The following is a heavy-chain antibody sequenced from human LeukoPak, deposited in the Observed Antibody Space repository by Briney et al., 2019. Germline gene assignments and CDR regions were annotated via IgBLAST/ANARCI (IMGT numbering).Heavy chain of an antibody. V-gene: IGHV3-23*01. D-gene: IGHD6-13*01. CDR1: GFTFSSYA. CDR2: ISGSGGST. CDR3: AKALRPIAAAGTSYWYFDL. J-gene: IGHJ2*01. Sequence: PGGSLRLSCAASGFTFSSYAMSWVRQAPGKGLEWVSAISGSGGSTYYADSVKGRFTISRDNSKNTLYLQMNNLRAEDTAVYYCAKALRPIAAAGTSYWYFDLWGRGTLVTVSS.